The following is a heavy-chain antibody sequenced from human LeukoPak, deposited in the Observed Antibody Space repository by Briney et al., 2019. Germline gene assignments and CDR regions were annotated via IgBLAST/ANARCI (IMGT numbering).Heavy chain of an antibody. CDR2: INHSGST. CDR1: GGSFSGYY. CDR3: ARGPGPYYYGSGSYDY. Sequence: SETLSLTCAVYGGSFSGYYWSWIRQPPGKGLEWIGEINHSGSTNYNPSLKSRVTISVDTSKNQFSLKLSSVTAADTAVYYCARGPGPYYYGSGSYDYWGQGTPVTVSS. V-gene: IGHV4-34*01. J-gene: IGHJ4*02. D-gene: IGHD3-10*01.